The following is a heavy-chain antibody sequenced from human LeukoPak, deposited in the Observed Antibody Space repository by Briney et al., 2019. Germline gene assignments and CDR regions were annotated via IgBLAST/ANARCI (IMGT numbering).Heavy chain of an antibody. J-gene: IGHJ4*02. CDR3: ARDSSGDFDY. CDR1: GFTFSGYA. CDR2: ISYDGSNK. Sequence: GGSLRLSCAASGFTFSGYAMHWVRQAPGKGLEWVAVISYDGSNKYYADSVRGRFTISRDNSKNTLYLQMSSLRAEDTAVYYCARDSSGDFDYWGQGTLVTVSS. D-gene: IGHD6-19*01. V-gene: IGHV3-30*04.